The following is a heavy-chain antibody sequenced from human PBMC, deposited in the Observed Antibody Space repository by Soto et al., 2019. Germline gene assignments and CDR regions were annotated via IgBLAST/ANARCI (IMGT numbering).Heavy chain of an antibody. Sequence: PGGSLRLSCAASGVTFSSYSMNWVRQAPGKGLEWVSSISSSSSYIYYADSVKGRFTISRDNAKNSLYLQMNSLRAEDTAVYYCARGCIVGAISAFDIWGQGTMVTVSS. D-gene: IGHD1-26*01. CDR1: GVTFSSYS. CDR2: ISSSSSYI. CDR3: ARGCIVGAISAFDI. V-gene: IGHV3-21*01. J-gene: IGHJ3*02.